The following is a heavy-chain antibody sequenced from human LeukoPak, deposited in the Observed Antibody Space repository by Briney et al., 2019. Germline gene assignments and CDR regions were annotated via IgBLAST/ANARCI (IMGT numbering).Heavy chain of an antibody. CDR1: GFTFSSYA. Sequence: PGGSLRLSCAASGFTFSSYAMNWVRQAPGKGLEWVSYLSGSSSTIYYADSVKGRFTISRDNAKNSLFLQMNSLGDEDTAVYYCARGRYGDYLFDYWGQGTLVTVSS. CDR3: ARGRYGDYLFDY. V-gene: IGHV3-48*02. J-gene: IGHJ4*02. CDR2: LSGSSSTI. D-gene: IGHD4-17*01.